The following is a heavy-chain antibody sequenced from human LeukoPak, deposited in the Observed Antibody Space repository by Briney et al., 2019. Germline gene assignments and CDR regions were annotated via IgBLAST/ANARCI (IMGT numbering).Heavy chain of an antibody. Sequence: PGRSLRLSCVASGWTFRSYAMHWLRQAPGKGLEWVTVISSEGTNKYYADSVKGRFTVSRDNSKNTMYLQMNSLRDKDTAVYYCGRDLTTHEHPGYYYGLDVWGQGTTVTVSS. J-gene: IGHJ6*02. CDR3: GRDLTTHEHPGYYYGLDV. V-gene: IGHV3-30-3*01. CDR1: GWTFRSYA. CDR2: ISSEGTNK. D-gene: IGHD2-15*01.